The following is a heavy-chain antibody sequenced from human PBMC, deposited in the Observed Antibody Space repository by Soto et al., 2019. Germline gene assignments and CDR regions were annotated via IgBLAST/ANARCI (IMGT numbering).Heavy chain of an antibody. J-gene: IGHJ4*02. Sequence: GGSLRLSCAASGFTFSNAWMNWVRQAPGKGLEWVGRIKSKTDGGTTDYAAPVKGRFTISRDDSKNTLYLQMNSLKTEDTAVYYCTTEVAAREAPFDYWGQGTLVTVSS. CDR2: IKSKTDGGTT. D-gene: IGHD6-6*01. CDR3: TTEVAAREAPFDY. CDR1: GFTFSNAW. V-gene: IGHV3-15*07.